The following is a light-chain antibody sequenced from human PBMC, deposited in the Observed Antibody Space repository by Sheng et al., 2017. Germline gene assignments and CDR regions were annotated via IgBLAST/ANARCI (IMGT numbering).Light chain of an antibody. Sequence: EIVMTQSPATVSVSPGERATLSCRASQSVNRNLAWYRQKPGRAPRLLIYGASTRATGVPARFSGSGSGTDFTLTISSLQSEDFAVYYCQQYKTRPLTFGGGTKVEIK. CDR3: QQYKTRPLT. V-gene: IGKV3-15*01. J-gene: IGKJ4*01. CDR1: QSVNRN. CDR2: GAS.